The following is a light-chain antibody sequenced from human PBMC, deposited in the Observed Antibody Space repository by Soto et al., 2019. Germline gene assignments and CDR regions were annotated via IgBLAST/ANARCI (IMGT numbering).Light chain of an antibody. CDR3: QQCNSYPWT. Sequence: DVPMTHASSSVSASVGDRVTITCRASQTVNNWLAWYQQKPGKAPKLLISDASSLESGVPSRFSGSGSGTEFTLTISSLQPDDFATYYCQQCNSYPWTFGQGTKVDIK. V-gene: IGKV1-5*01. J-gene: IGKJ1*01. CDR1: QTVNNW. CDR2: DAS.